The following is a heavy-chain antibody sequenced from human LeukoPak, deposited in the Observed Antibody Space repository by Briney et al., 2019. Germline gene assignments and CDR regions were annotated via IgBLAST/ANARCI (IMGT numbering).Heavy chain of an antibody. CDR3: ARGRGPYGDRYFFDY. V-gene: IGHV1-18*01. Sequence: ASVKVSCKASGYTFTSYGISWVRQAPGQGLEWMGWISAYNGNTNYAQKFQGRVTMTGDMSTSTVYMELSSLRSEDTAVYYCARGRGPYGDRYFFDYWGQGTLVTVSS. D-gene: IGHD4-17*01. J-gene: IGHJ4*02. CDR2: ISAYNGNT. CDR1: GYTFTSYG.